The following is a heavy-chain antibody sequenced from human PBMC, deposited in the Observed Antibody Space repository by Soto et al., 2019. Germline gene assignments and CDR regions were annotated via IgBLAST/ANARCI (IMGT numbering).Heavy chain of an antibody. CDR2: ICSGGST. Sequence: PGGSLRLSCAASGCTVSSNYMSWARQAPGKGLEWVSVICSGGSTYYADSVKGRFTISRDNSKNTLYLQMNSLRAEDTAVYYCARDSYYYGMDVWGQGTTVTVSS. CDR3: ARDSYYYGMDV. CDR1: GCTVSSNY. J-gene: IGHJ6*02. V-gene: IGHV3-53*01.